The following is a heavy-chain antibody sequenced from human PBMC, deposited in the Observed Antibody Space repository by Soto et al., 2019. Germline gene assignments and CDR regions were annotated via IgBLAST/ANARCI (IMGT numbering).Heavy chain of an antibody. CDR3: ARGITIFGVVSSQLPGYYYGMDV. Sequence: SETLSLTCTVSGGSISSGGYYWSWIRQHPGKGLEWIGYIYYSGSTYYNPSLKSRVTISVDTSKNQFSLKLSSVTAADTAVYYCARGITIFGVVSSQLPGYYYGMDVWGQGTTVTVSS. D-gene: IGHD3-3*01. CDR1: GGSISSGGYY. V-gene: IGHV4-31*03. J-gene: IGHJ6*02. CDR2: IYYSGST.